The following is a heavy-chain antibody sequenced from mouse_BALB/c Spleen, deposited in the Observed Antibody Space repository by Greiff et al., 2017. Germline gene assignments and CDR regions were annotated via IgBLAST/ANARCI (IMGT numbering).Heavy chain of an antibody. Sequence: VQLQQPGAELVKPGASVKLSCKASGYTFTSYWMHWVKQRPGQGLEWIGEINPSNGRTNYNEKFKSKATLTVDKSSSTAYMQLSSLTSEDSAVYYCARDDYDEGFAYWGQGTLVTVSA. CDR3: ARDDYDEGFAY. D-gene: IGHD2-4*01. CDR1: GYTFTSYW. CDR2: INPSNGRT. V-gene: IGHV1S81*02. J-gene: IGHJ3*01.